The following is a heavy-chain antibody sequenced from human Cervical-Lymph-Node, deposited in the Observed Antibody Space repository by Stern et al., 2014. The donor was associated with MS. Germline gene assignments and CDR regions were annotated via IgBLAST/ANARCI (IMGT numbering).Heavy chain of an antibody. CDR1: GFSLSTSGVG. CDR2: IYWDDDK. CDR3: AHRTDYYDSSGYSNWFDP. D-gene: IGHD3-22*01. V-gene: IGHV2-5*02. Sequence: QINLKESGPTLVKPTQTLTLTCTFSGFSLSTSGVGVGWIRQPPGKALEWLALIYWDDDKRYSPSPKSRRPITKDTPKNQVVLTMTNMYPVDTATYYCAHRTDYYDSSGYSNWFDPWGQGTLGTVSS. J-gene: IGHJ5*02.